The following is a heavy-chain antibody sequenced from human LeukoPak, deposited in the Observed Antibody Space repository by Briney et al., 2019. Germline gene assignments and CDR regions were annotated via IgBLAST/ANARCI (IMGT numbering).Heavy chain of an antibody. CDR3: ARNGNGDYYYYYMDV. Sequence: GASVKVSCKASGGTFSSYAISWVRQAPGQGLEWMGGIIPIFGTANYAQKFQGRVTITADKSTSTAYMELSSLRSEDTAVYYCARNGNGDYYYYYMDVWGKGTTVTISS. V-gene: IGHV1-69*06. J-gene: IGHJ6*03. CDR2: IIPIFGTA. CDR1: GGTFSSYA. D-gene: IGHD4-17*01.